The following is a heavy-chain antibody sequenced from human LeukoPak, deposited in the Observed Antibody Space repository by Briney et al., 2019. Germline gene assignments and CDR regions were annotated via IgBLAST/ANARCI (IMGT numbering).Heavy chain of an antibody. CDR3: ASEDVDTGDF. CDR1: GFTFTNAG. CDR2: ISHDGTNK. Sequence: PGRSLRLSCAASGFTFTNAGIHWVRLAAGKGHEWVSSISHDGTNKYYSDSVDGRFTVSRLNSQNTVHLQMTDLRPDDTATYYCASEDVDTGDFWGQGTLVTVSS. V-gene: IGHV3-30*01. D-gene: IGHD5-18*01. J-gene: IGHJ4*02.